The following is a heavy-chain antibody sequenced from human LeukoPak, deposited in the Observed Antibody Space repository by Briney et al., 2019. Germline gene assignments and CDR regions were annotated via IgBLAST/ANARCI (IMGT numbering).Heavy chain of an antibody. D-gene: IGHD3-10*01. CDR2: IYYTVDT. CDR1: GGSISGHY. Sequence: SETLSLTCTVSGGSISGHYWGWIRQPPGKGLEWIGYIYYTVDTNYIPSFESRVTISVDTSKNQFSLKLGSVTAADTAIYYCVRVVTGSVDYWGPGTLVTVSS. V-gene: IGHV4-59*11. J-gene: IGHJ4*02. CDR3: VRVVTGSVDY.